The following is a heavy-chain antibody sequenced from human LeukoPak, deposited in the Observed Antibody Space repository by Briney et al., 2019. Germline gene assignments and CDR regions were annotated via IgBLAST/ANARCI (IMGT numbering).Heavy chain of an antibody. V-gene: IGHV4-34*01. CDR3: ASHYSSGSYRYTGSFDS. CDR1: GGSFSDYY. J-gene: IGHJ4*02. Sequence: SETLSLTCAVYGGSFSDYYWGWIRQPPGKGLEWLGEINHSGTTNYSPSLKSRVSISVDTSKNQFSLKLNSVTAADAAMYYCASHYSSGSYRYTGSFDSWGQGMLANVSS. D-gene: IGHD3-16*02. CDR2: INHSGTT.